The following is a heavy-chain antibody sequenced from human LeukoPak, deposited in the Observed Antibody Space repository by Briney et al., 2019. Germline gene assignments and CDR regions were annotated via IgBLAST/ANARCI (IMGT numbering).Heavy chain of an antibody. D-gene: IGHD2-2*02. J-gene: IGHJ6*04. Sequence: GGSLRLSCAASGFTFSSYAMHWVRQAPGKGLGWVAVISYDGSNKYYADSVKGRFTISRDNSKNTLYLQMNSLRAEDTAVYYCARDLVQGPAAISYHYYGMDVWGKGTTVTVSS. V-gene: IGHV3-30*04. CDR1: GFTFSSYA. CDR3: ARDLVQGPAAISYHYYGMDV. CDR2: ISYDGSNK.